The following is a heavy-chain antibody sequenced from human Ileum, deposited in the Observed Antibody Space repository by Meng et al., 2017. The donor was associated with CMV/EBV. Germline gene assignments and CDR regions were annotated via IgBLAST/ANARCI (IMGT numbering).Heavy chain of an antibody. D-gene: IGHD3-3*01. Sequence: SLRISCVASGFTFSTPIHWIRQAPGKGLEWVAVVSHDGSNEQYAESVKGRFTISRDNSKNTLYLQMNSLRIEDTAMYYCGRDPGVDFWGQGTLVIVSS. CDR1: GFTFSTP. CDR2: VSHDGSNE. V-gene: IGHV3-30*04. J-gene: IGHJ4*02. CDR3: GRDPGVDF.